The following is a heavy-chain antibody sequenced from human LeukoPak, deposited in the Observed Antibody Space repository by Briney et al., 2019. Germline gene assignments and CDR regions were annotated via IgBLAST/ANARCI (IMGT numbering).Heavy chain of an antibody. CDR3: AKDKEIRGVKDY. CDR1: GFTFSSYA. D-gene: IGHD3-10*01. J-gene: IGHJ4*02. V-gene: IGHV3-23*01. CDR2: ISGSGGSA. Sequence: GGSLRLSCAASGFTFSSYAMSWVRQAPGKGLEWVSAISGSGGSAYYADSVKGRFTISRDNSKNTLYLQMNSLRAEDTAVYYCAKDKEIRGVKDYWGQGTLVTVPS.